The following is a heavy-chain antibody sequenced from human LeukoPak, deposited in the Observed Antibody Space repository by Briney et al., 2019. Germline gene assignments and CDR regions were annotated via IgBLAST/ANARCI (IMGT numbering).Heavy chain of an antibody. CDR1: GGSISRDF. CDR3: ASGYGDYWFDP. D-gene: IGHD4-17*01. V-gene: IGHV4-59*07. CDR2: IYYAGST. J-gene: IGHJ5*02. Sequence: SDTLSLTCTVSGGSISRDFWSWIRHPPGKGLEWIGYIYYAGSTNYNPSLKSRVAISIDTSKNQFSLRLSSVTAADTAVHYCASGYGDYWFDPWGQGTLVTVSS.